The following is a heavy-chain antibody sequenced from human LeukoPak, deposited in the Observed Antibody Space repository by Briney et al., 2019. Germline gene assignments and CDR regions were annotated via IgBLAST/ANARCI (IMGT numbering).Heavy chain of an antibody. CDR3: AKTVAAADAFDI. CDR2: IYYTGST. CDR1: GGSISTYY. D-gene: IGHD6-13*01. J-gene: IGHJ3*02. Sequence: PSETLSLTCTLSGGSISTYYWSWVRQPPGKGLEWIGYIYYTGSTDYNPSLKSRVTMSVDTSKNQFSLKLSSVTAADTAVYSCAKTVAAADAFDIWGQGTMVTVSS. V-gene: IGHV4-59*01.